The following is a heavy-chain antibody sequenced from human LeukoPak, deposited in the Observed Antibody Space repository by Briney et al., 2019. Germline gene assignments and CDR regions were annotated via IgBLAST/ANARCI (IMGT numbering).Heavy chain of an antibody. D-gene: IGHD6-13*01. V-gene: IGHV3-23*01. CDR2: ISGSGGST. CDR1: GFTFSSYG. CDR3: AKALYSSSWYGLY. J-gene: IGHJ4*02. Sequence: GGSLRLSCAASGFTFSSYGMSWVRQAPGKGLEWVSGISGSGGSTYYADSVKGRFTTSRDNSKNTLYLQMNSLRAEDTAVYYCAKALYSSSWYGLYWGQGTLVTVSS.